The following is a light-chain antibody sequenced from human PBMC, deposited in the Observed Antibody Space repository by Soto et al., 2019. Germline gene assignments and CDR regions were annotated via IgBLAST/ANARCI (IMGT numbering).Light chain of an antibody. Sequence: EIVMTQSPATLSVSPGERATLSCRASQSVSSNLAWFQQKPGQAPRLLIYDASTRATGFPARFSGSGSGTEFTLTISSLQSEDSAVYYCQQYNNWPPLTFGGGTKVEIK. CDR2: DAS. CDR1: QSVSSN. J-gene: IGKJ4*01. CDR3: QQYNNWPPLT. V-gene: IGKV3-15*01.